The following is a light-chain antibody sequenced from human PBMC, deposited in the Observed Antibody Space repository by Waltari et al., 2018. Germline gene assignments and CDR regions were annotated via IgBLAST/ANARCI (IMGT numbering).Light chain of an antibody. CDR2: ASS. CDR1: NSNLGAGYD. V-gene: IGLV1-40*01. CDR3: QSYDSSLSGSL. Sequence: QSVLTQPPSVSGAPGQRVTISCTGSNSNLGAGYDVHWYQQLPGTAPKLLISASSDRPSGGPDRFSGSKSGASASLAITGLQAEDEADYYCQSYDSSLSGSLFGGGTRLTVL. J-gene: IGLJ2*01.